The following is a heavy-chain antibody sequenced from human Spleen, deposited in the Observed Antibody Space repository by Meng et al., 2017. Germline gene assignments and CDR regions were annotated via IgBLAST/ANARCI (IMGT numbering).Heavy chain of an antibody. J-gene: IGHJ4*02. CDR2: INHSGST. CDR1: GGSFSGYY. Sequence: QVQLQQWGAGLLKPSETLSLTCAVYGGSFSGYYWSWIRQPPGKGLEWIGEINHSGSTNYNPSLKSRVTISVDTSKNQFSLKLSYVTAADTAVYYCARAHSSGWSPHAYWGQGSLVTVSS. V-gene: IGHV4-34*01. D-gene: IGHD6-19*01. CDR3: ARAHSSGWSPHAY.